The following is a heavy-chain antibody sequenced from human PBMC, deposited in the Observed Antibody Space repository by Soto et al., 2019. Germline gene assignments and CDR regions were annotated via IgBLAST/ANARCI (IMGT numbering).Heavy chain of an antibody. CDR1: GYSFAGYW. CDR2: IDPTDSQT. D-gene: IGHD3-22*01. J-gene: IGHJ4*02. CDR3: ARQIYDSDTGPNFQYYFDS. V-gene: IGHV5-10-1*01. Sequence: GESLKISCKGSGYSFAGYWITWVRLKPGKGLEWMRRIDPTDSQTYYSPSFRGHVTISVTKSITTVFLQWSSLRASYTAMYYCARQIYDSDTGPNFQYYFDSWGQGTPVTVSS.